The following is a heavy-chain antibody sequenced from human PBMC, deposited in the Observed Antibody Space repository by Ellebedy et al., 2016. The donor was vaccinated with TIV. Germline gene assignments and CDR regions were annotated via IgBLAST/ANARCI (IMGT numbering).Heavy chain of an antibody. D-gene: IGHD6-19*01. CDR2: INPSGGSS. Sequence: ASVKVSCXASGYSFTSSYMHSVRQAPGEGLEWMGIINPSGGSSSHAKKFQGRVTMTSDTSTSTVYMELSSLESEDTAVYFCAKDDAGGSGLLDYWGQGTLVTVSS. V-gene: IGHV1-46*01. CDR3: AKDDAGGSGLLDY. J-gene: IGHJ4*02. CDR1: GYSFTSSY.